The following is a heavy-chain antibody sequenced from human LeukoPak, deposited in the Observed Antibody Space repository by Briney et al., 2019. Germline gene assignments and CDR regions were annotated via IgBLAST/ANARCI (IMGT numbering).Heavy chain of an antibody. J-gene: IGHJ4*02. CDR2: VKQDGSEN. Sequence: GGSLRLSCAASGFTFNTYYMTWVRQAPGKGLEWVAGVKQDGSENYYVDSVKGRFTISRDNSKNSLYLQMNSLRAEDTAVYFCARERYCTSTTCYVGVPFDYWGQGTLVTVAS. V-gene: IGHV3-7*01. D-gene: IGHD2-2*01. CDR1: GFTFNTYY. CDR3: ARERYCTSTTCYVGVPFDY.